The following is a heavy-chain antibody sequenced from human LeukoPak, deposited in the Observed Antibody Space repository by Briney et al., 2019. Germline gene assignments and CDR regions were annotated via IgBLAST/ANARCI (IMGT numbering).Heavy chain of an antibody. J-gene: IGHJ4*02. D-gene: IGHD6-19*01. CDR1: GGSFSGYY. Sequence: SEPLSLTCAVYGGSFSGYYWSWLRQPPERGLEWIVEINHRGSTNYNPSLNSRVTMSVDTSKNQFSLKLSSVTAADTAVYYCARGVRSSGWYQTTRDYWGQGTLVTVSS. CDR2: INHRGST. V-gene: IGHV4-34*01. CDR3: ARGVRSSGWYQTTRDY.